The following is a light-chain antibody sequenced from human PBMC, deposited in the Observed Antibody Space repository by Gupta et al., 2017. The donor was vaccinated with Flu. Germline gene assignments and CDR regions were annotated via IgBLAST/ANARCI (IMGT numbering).Light chain of an antibody. Sequence: DIVMTQSPLSLPVTPGEPDSISCRSSQSLLHSNGYNYLDWYLQKPGQSPQLLIYLGSNRASGVPDRFSGSGSGTDFTLSISRVEAEDVGVYYCMQALQTPFTFGPGTKVDIK. CDR1: QSLLHSNGYNY. J-gene: IGKJ3*01. V-gene: IGKV2-28*01. CDR3: MQALQTPFT. CDR2: LGS.